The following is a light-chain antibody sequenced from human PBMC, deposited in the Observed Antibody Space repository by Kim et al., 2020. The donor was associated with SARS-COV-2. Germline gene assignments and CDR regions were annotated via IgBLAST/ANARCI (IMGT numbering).Light chain of an antibody. Sequence: SSELTQPPSVSVAPGQTASITCSGDALGDKYACWYQQKPGQSPVLVIYLGYKRPSGIPERFSGSNSGNTATLTISGTQAMDEADYFCQAWDSSTVVFGGG. CDR1: ALGDKY. CDR3: QAWDSSTVV. CDR2: LGY. V-gene: IGLV3-1*01. J-gene: IGLJ2*01.